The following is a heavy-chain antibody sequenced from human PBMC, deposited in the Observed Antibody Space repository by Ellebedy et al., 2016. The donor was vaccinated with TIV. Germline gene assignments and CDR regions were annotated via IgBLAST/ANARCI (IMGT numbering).Heavy chain of an antibody. Sequence: AASVKVSCKASGYTFTSYYMHWVRQAPGQGLEWMGVINPSGAHTTYTQKFQGRVTMTRDTSTSTVYMDLSSLRSDDTAVYYCARAAAMTKVSSPSAYWGQGTLVTVSS. CDR2: INPSGAHT. V-gene: IGHV1-46*01. D-gene: IGHD4-17*01. J-gene: IGHJ4*02. CDR1: GYTFTSYY. CDR3: ARAAAMTKVSSPSAY.